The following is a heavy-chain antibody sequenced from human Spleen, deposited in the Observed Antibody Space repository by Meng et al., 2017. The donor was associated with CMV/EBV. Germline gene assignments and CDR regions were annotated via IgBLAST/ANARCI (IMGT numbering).Heavy chain of an antibody. CDR2: ILYDGSNK. J-gene: IGHJ6*02. CDR3: ARELTVRDYYYGMDV. Sequence: GGSLRLSCAASGFVFSNYGMHWVRQAPGKGLEWVSLILYDGSNKYHTDSVKGRFIISRDNSKNTLYLQMNSLRAEDTAVYYCARELTVRDYYYGMDVWGQGTTVTVSS. V-gene: IGHV3-30*02. CDR1: GFVFSNYG. D-gene: IGHD4-17*01.